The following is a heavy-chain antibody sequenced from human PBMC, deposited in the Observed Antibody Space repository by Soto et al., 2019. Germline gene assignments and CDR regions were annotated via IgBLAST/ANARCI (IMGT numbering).Heavy chain of an antibody. D-gene: IGHD3-22*01. CDR2: IYPGDSDT. CDR3: ARHPDYYDSSGYYRY. V-gene: IGHV5-51*01. J-gene: IGHJ4*02. CDR1: GYSFTSYW. Sequence: GESLKISGKGSGYSFTSYWIGWVRQMPGKGLEWMGIIYPGDSDTRYSPSFQGQVTISADKSISTAYLQWSSLKASDTAMYYCARHPDYYDSSGYYRYWGQGTLVTVSS.